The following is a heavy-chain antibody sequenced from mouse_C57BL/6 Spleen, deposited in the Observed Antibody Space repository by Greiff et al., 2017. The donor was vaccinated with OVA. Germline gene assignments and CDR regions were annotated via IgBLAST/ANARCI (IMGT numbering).Heavy chain of an antibody. D-gene: IGHD1-1*01. CDR1: GFTFSDYG. Sequence: EVKLMESGGGLVKPGGSLKLSCAASGFTFSDYGMHWVRQAPEKGLEWVAYISSGSSSIYYADTVKGRFTISRDNAKNTLFLQMTSLRSEDTAMYYCARIYYVSSYFDYWGQGTTLTVSS. CDR3: ARIYYVSSYFDY. J-gene: IGHJ2*01. CDR2: ISSGSSSI. V-gene: IGHV5-17*01.